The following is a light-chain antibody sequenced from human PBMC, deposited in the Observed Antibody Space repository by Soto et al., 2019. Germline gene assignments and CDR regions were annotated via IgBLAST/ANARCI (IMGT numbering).Light chain of an antibody. V-gene: IGKV1-39*01. CDR2: AAS. CDR1: QSINNN. J-gene: IGKJ2*01. Sequence: DIQMTQSPSSLSASVGDRVTITCRASQSINNNLNWYQQKPGKAPKLLIYAASSLQSGVPSRFVGSGSGADFTLSISGLQPEDLATYYCQQTYSTPYAFGQGTKLEIK. CDR3: QQTYSTPYA.